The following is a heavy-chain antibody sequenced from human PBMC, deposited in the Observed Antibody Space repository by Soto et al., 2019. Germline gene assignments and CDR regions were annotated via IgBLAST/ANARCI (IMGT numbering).Heavy chain of an antibody. CDR2: ISGYNDDT. V-gene: IGHV1-18*01. CDR1: GYTFTRYG. CDR3: AKNGQPPYYYYGLDV. Sequence: ASVKVSCKASGYTFTRYGISWVRQAPGQGLEWMGWISGYNDDTNYAQKFQDRVSMTIDTSTGTAYMELRSLTSDDTAIYYCAKNGQPPYYYYGLDVCG. J-gene: IGHJ6*02. D-gene: IGHD2-8*01.